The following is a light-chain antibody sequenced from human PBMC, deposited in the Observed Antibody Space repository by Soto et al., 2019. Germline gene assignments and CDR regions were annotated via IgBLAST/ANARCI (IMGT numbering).Light chain of an antibody. CDR2: DAS. J-gene: IGKJ4*01. CDR1: QSVSSH. Sequence: EIVLTQSPATLSLSPGERATLSCRASQSVSSHLAWYQQKPGQAPRLLIYDASNRATGIPARFSGFGSGTDFTLTISSLEPEDSAVYYCQQRRNWPPVTFGGGTKVEIK. CDR3: QQRRNWPPVT. V-gene: IGKV3-11*01.